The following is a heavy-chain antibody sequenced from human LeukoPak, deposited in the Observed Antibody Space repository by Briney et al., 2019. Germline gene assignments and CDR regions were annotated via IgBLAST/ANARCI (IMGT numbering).Heavy chain of an antibody. CDR3: ARDGYYYDSSGYPDY. CDR2: ISTYNGNT. Sequence: ASVKVSFKASGYTFTSYGISWVRQAPGQGLEWMGWISTYNGNTKYAQKLQGRVTMTTDTSTSTAYMELRSLRSDDTAVYYCARDGYYYDSSGYPDYWGQGTLVTVSS. V-gene: IGHV1-18*01. D-gene: IGHD3-22*01. CDR1: GYTFTSYG. J-gene: IGHJ4*02.